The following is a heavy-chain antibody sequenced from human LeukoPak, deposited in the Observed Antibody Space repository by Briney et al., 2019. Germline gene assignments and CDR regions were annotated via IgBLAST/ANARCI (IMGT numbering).Heavy chain of an antibody. CDR1: GGSVSTTRYY. CDR2: VYYSGIT. Sequence: SETLSLTCTVSGGSVSTTRYYWGLIRQPPTKGLEWIASVYYSGITYYNPSLRSRVTISVDTSKNQFSLKLSSVTAADTAVYYCAREGLPYYYDSSGDARIDYWGQGTLVTVSS. CDR3: AREGLPYYYDSSGDARIDY. J-gene: IGHJ4*02. V-gene: IGHV4-39*02. D-gene: IGHD3-22*01.